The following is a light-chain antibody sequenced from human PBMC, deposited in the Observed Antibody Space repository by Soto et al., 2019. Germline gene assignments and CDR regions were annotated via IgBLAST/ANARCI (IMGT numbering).Light chain of an antibody. CDR2: GAS. J-gene: IGKJ1*01. CDR3: QQYGGSPRT. Sequence: EIVLTQSPGTLSLSPGEGATLSCRASQTISSFLAWYKQKRGQAPRLLIHGASNRATGIPDRFSGSGSGTEFTLTITRLEPEDFEVYYCQQYGGSPRTFGQGTKVDIK. CDR1: QTISSF. V-gene: IGKV3-20*01.